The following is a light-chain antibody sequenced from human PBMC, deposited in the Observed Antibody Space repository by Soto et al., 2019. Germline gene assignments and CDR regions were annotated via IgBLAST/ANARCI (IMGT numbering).Light chain of an antibody. CDR2: AAS. CDR3: QQSYSKPWT. J-gene: IGKJ1*01. V-gene: IGKV1-39*01. Sequence: DIQMTQSPSTLSASVGDRVTITVRASQSISSYLNWYQQKPGKAPKLLIYAASSLQSGVPSRFSGSGSGTDFTLTISSLQPEDVATYYCQQSYSKPWTFGQGTKVDIK. CDR1: QSISSY.